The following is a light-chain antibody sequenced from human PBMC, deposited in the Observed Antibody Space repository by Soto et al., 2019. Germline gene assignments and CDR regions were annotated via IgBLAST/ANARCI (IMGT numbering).Light chain of an antibody. Sequence: ESLMTQSPSTLSVSPGDRATLSYRASQSVGSDLAWYQQKPGQAPRLVIYDIFTRATGVPTRISGSGSGTEFTLTISSLEPEDFAVYYCQQRSNWPRTFGQGTKVDIK. CDR2: DIF. CDR3: QQRSNWPRT. CDR1: QSVGSD. J-gene: IGKJ1*01. V-gene: IGKV3-11*01.